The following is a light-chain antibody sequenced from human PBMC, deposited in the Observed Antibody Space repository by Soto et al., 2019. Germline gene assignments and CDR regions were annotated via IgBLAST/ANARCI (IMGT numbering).Light chain of an antibody. CDR2: AAV. Sequence: DIQMTQSPFSRSASVGDRVTITCRASQSISSYLNWYQQKPGKPPKLLIYAAVSLQSGIPSRFSAYGSGTDFALTISSLQPEDFATYYCQQTYSSPQWTFGQGTKVDIK. V-gene: IGKV1-39*01. CDR1: QSISSY. J-gene: IGKJ1*01. CDR3: QQTYSSPQWT.